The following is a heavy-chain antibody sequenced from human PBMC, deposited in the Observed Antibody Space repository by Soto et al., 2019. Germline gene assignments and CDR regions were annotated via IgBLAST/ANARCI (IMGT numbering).Heavy chain of an antibody. J-gene: IGHJ5*02. Sequence: GGSLRLSCAASGFTFSDAWMSWVRQAPGKGLDWVGRIKSKSDGGTTEYAAPVRGRFTISRDDSKNTLYLKMNSLKTEDTAVYYCTTDLWRIAVVVGSTGYFNPWGQGTPVTVSS. V-gene: IGHV3-15*01. CDR3: TTDLWRIAVVVGSTGYFNP. CDR2: IKSKSDGGTT. D-gene: IGHD2-15*01. CDR1: GFTFSDAW.